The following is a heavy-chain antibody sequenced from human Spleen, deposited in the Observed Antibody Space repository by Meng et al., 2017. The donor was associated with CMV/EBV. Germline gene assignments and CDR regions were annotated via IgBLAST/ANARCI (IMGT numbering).Heavy chain of an antibody. V-gene: IGHV3-13*01. CDR1: GFTFSSYD. D-gene: IGHD2-21*01. CDR3: AKDFGHIVVVIANPYGMDV. Sequence: GGSLRLSCAASGFTFSSYDMHWVRQATGKGLEWVSAIGTAGDTYYPGSVKGRFTISRENAKNTLYLQMNSLRAEDTAVYYCAKDFGHIVVVIANPYGMDVWGQGTTVTVSS. J-gene: IGHJ6*02. CDR2: IGTAGDT.